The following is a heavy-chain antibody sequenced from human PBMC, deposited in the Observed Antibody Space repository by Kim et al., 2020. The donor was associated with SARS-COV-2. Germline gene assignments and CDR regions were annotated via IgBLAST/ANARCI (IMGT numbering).Heavy chain of an antibody. Sequence: GGSLRLSCAASGFTFSDYYMTWIRQAPGKGPEWVSSISSTGSTKEYVDSVEGRFTISRDNTKNSLFLQMNSLRVEDTAVYYCARVALDVATTGLADSWGQGTTVTVFS. CDR3: ARVALDVATTGLADS. CDR2: ISSTGSTK. J-gene: IGHJ4*02. CDR1: GFTFSDYY. D-gene: IGHD1-1*01. V-gene: IGHV3-11*01.